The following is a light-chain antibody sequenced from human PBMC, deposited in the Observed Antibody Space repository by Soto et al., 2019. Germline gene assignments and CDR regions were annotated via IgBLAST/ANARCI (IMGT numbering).Light chain of an antibody. CDR2: GAS. V-gene: IGKV3-20*01. J-gene: IGKJ1*01. CDR1: QSISSY. CDR3: PQCGHSLCT. Sequence: TQSPSSLSASVGDRVTITCRASQSISSYLAWYQQKPGQAPKLLIYGASSRTTGVPDRFSGSGSGTDFTLTISRLEPEDYALYYCPQCGHSLCTFGQGTKVDIK.